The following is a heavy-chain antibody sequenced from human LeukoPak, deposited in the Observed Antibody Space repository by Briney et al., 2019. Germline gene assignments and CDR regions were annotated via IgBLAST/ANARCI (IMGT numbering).Heavy chain of an antibody. Sequence: KPSETLSLTCAVYGGSFSGYYWSWIRQPPGKGLEWIGEINHSGSTNYNPSLKSRVTISVDTSKNQFSLKLSSVTAADTAVYYCARGRIESGSYDFDYWGQGTLVTVSS. J-gene: IGHJ4*02. V-gene: IGHV4-34*01. CDR1: GGSFSGYY. D-gene: IGHD1-26*01. CDR3: ARGRIESGSYDFDY. CDR2: INHSGST.